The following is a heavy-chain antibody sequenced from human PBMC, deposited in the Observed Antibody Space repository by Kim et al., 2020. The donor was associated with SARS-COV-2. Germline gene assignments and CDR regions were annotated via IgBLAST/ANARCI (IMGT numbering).Heavy chain of an antibody. CDR3: ARHDYGDYVSHWFDP. V-gene: IGHV4-39*01. D-gene: IGHD4-17*01. CDR1: GSSISSSSHFRSSIYY. Sequence: SETLSLTCTVSGSSISSSSHFRSSIYYWGWIRQSPGKGLEWIGSIYYSGNTYYNPSLKSRATISVDTSKNQFSLKLSSVTAADTAVYYCARHDYGDYVSHWFDPWGQGTLVTVSS. J-gene: IGHJ5*02. CDR2: IYYSGNT.